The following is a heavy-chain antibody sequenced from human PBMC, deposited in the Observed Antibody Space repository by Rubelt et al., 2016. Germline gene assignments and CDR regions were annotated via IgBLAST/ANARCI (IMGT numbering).Heavy chain of an antibody. CDR2: VSAGGGST. CDR1: GFTFSSYS. J-gene: IGHJ4*02. D-gene: IGHD1-14*01. CDR3: AKVAGGGSYYVGY. Sequence: EVQLVESGGGLVQPGGSLRLSCAASGFTFSSYSMNWVRQAPGKGLEWVSAVSAGGGSTYYADSVKGRFTISRDNSKNTLYLQRNILMAYDTAGYYCAKVAGGGSYYVGYWGQGTLVTVSS. V-gene: IGHV3-23*04.